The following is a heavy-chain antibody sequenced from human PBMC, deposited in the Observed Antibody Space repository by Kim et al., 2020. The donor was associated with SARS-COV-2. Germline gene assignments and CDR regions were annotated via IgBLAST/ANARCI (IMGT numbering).Heavy chain of an antibody. CDR1: GFTFSSYW. CDR2: IKQDGSEK. D-gene: IGHD6-19*01. CDR3: ARGGSGWYGDDAFDI. Sequence: GGSLRLSCAASGFTFSSYWMSWVRQAPGKGLEWVANIKQDGSEKYYVDSVKGRFTISRDNAKNSLYLQMNSLRAEDTAVYYCARGGSGWYGDDAFDIWGQGTMVTVSS. J-gene: IGHJ3*02. V-gene: IGHV3-7*01.